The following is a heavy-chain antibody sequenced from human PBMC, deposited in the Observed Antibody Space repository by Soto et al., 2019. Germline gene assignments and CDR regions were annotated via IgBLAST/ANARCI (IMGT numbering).Heavy chain of an antibody. J-gene: IGHJ4*02. V-gene: IGHV3-7*01. Sequence: ESGGGLVQPGGSLRLSCAVSGFSFSNYWMTWVRQAPGQGLEWVATINHDGTETFYVDSVKGRFSISIDSAKNSLDLQMNSLRAEDTAVYYCERDHDYWGQGTLVTVSS. D-gene: IGHD3-3*01. CDR1: GFSFSNYW. CDR3: ERDHDY. CDR2: INHDGTET.